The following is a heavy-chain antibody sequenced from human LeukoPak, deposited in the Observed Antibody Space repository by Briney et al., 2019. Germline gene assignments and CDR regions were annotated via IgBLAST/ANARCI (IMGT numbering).Heavy chain of an antibody. V-gene: IGHV3-48*01. CDR2: ISASGSNI. J-gene: IGHJ4*02. Sequence: GGSLRLPCAVSGFSFSSYSMNWVRQAPGKGLEWVSYISASGSNIYYLDAVKGRFTVSRDNAMNSLFLQMDRPRAEDTAIYYCVRVKGTYFDFWGQGTPVTVSS. D-gene: IGHD1-1*01. CDR1: GFSFSSYS. CDR3: VRVKGTYFDF.